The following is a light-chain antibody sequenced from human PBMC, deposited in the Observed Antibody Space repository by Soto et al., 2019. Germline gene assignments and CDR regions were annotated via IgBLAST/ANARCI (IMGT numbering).Light chain of an antibody. CDR3: SSYTSRSTLYV. CDR2: DVS. V-gene: IGLV2-14*03. CDR1: SSDVGGYNY. Sequence: QSALTQPASVSGSPGQSITISCTGTSSDVGGYNYVSWYQQHPGKAPKLMIYDVSNRPSGVSNRFSGSKSGNTASLTISGLRAEDEADYYCSSYTSRSTLYVFGTGTKVTVL. J-gene: IGLJ1*01.